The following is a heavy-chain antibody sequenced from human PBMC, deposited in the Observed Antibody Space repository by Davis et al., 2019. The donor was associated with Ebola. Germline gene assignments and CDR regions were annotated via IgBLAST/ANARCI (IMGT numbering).Heavy chain of an antibody. Sequence: GGSLRLSCAASGFTFSSYSMNWVRQAPGKGLEWVSSISSSSSYIYYADSVKGRFTISRDNAKNSLYLQMNSLRAEDMAVYYCASGAAARLYYYYGMDVWGQGTTVTVSS. D-gene: IGHD6-13*01. V-gene: IGHV3-21*06. J-gene: IGHJ6*02. CDR3: ASGAAARLYYYYGMDV. CDR2: ISSSSSYI. CDR1: GFTFSSYS.